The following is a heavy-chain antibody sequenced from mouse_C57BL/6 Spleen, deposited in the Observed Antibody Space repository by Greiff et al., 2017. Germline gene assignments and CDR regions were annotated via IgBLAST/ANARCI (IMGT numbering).Heavy chain of an antibody. CDR2: IHPNSGST. Sequence: VQLQQPGAELVKPGASVKLSCKASGYTFTSYWMHWVKQRPGQGLEWIGMIHPNSGSTNYNEKFKGKATLTVDKSSSTAYMQLSSLTSEDSAVYYCASGGGGYPYWGQGTTLTVSS. CDR1: GYTFTSYW. J-gene: IGHJ2*01. CDR3: ASGGGGYPY. V-gene: IGHV1-64*01. D-gene: IGHD2-2*01.